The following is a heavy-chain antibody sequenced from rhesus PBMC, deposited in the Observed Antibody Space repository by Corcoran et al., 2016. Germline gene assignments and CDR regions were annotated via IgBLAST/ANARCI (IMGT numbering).Heavy chain of an antibody. CDR1: GGSTSRNY. Sequence: QVQLQESGPGLVKPSETLALTCAVSGGSTSRNYWRGIRQTPGKGLARFGYIYGGSRSTNYNPSIKSRVTISTDTSKNQFSLKLNSVTAADTAVYYCARMYYYSGSYYNYALDSWGQGVVVTVSS. V-gene: IGHV4-160*01. CDR3: ARMYYYSGSYYNYALDS. J-gene: IGHJ6*01. D-gene: IGHD3-16*01. CDR2: IYGGSRST.